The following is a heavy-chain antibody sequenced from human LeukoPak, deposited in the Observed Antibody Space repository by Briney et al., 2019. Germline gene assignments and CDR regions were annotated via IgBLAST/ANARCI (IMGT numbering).Heavy chain of an antibody. CDR1: GFTVSSNY. V-gene: IGHV3-66*01. D-gene: IGHD3-10*01. CDR3: ARDRGSGSYYDAFDI. J-gene: IGHJ3*02. Sequence: GGSLRLSCAASGFTVSSNYMSWVRQAPGKGLEWVSVIYSGGTTYYADSVKGRFTISRDNSKNTLYLQMNSLRAEDTAVYYCARDRGSGSYYDAFDIWVQGTMVTVSS. CDR2: IYSGGTT.